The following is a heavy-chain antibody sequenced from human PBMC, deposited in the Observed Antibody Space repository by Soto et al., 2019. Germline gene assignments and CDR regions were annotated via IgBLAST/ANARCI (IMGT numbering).Heavy chain of an antibody. Sequence: ASVKVSCKASGYTFTGYYMHWVRQAPGQGLEWMGWINPNSGGTNYAQKFQGRVTMTRDTSISTAYMELSRLRSDDTAVYYCAKPSVCSSISCYDGMDVWGQGTTVTVSS. J-gene: IGHJ6*02. CDR3: AKPSVCSSISCYDGMDV. CDR1: GYTFTGYY. D-gene: IGHD2-2*01. V-gene: IGHV1-2*02. CDR2: INPNSGGT.